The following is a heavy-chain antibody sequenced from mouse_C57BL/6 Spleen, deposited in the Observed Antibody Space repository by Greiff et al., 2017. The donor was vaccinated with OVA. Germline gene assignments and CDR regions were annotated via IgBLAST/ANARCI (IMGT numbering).Heavy chain of an antibody. CDR2: INPSSGYT. Sequence: QVQLKQSGAELARPGASVKMSCKASGYTFTSYTMHWVKQRPGQGLEWIGYINPSSGYTKYNQKFKDKATLTADKSSSTAYMQLSSLTSEDSAVYYCARGTNYYGTYAMDYWGQGTSVTVSS. D-gene: IGHD1-1*01. J-gene: IGHJ4*01. CDR3: ARGTNYYGTYAMDY. CDR1: GYTFTSYT. V-gene: IGHV1-4*01.